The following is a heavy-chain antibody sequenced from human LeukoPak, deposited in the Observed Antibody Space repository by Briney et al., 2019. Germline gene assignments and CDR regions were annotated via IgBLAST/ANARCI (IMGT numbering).Heavy chain of an antibody. V-gene: IGHV3-7*01. CDR3: ARWLELMRNFDW. CDR1: GFTFNSYA. J-gene: IGHJ4*02. Sequence: PGVSVRLPCAACGFTFNSYAMMWVPQARGKGREGVANIKQGGSEKVHVDALKGRFTISRDNAKNSLYLQMHTLRAEDTAVYYCARWLELMRNFDWWGQGTLVTVSS. D-gene: IGHD5-24*01. CDR2: IKQGGSEK.